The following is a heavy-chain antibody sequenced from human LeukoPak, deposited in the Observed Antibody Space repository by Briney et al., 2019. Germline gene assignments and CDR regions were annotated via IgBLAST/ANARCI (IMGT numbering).Heavy chain of an antibody. J-gene: IGHJ4*02. Sequence: HSGGSLRLSCATSGFTFSTYGIHWVRQAPGKGLEWVAAIWPDGSYKYYADSVKGRFTISRDNSKNTVYLQMNTLRDEDTAVYYCARAVGPLDYWGQGTLVTVSS. V-gene: IGHV3-33*01. CDR3: ARAVGPLDY. CDR2: IWPDGSYK. CDR1: GFTFSTYG. D-gene: IGHD3-16*01.